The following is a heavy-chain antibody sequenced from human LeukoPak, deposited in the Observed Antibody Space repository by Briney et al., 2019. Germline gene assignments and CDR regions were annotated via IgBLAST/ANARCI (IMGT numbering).Heavy chain of an antibody. CDR1: GVSFSGYD. D-gene: IGHD1-1*01. CDR2: INYGGDT. Sequence: SETLSLTCGVDGVSFSGYDWSWVRQPPGKGLEWIGEINYGGDTNYNPYLKSRGTISVDTSKNQFSLKVRSVTAADTAVYYCARGLGWKVTPMGLFYMDVWGEGATVTVSS. J-gene: IGHJ6*03. CDR3: ARGLGWKVTPMGLFYMDV. V-gene: IGHV4-34*01.